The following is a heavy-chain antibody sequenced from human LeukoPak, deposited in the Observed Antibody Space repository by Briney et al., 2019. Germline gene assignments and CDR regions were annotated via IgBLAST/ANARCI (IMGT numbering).Heavy chain of an antibody. CDR1: GFTFSSYA. CDR3: ARSEWLVIYYGMDV. CDR2: ISGSDGST. Sequence: GGSLRLSCAASGFTFSSYAMSWVRQAPGKGLEWVSAISGSDGSTYYADSVKGRFTISRDNSKNTLYLQMNSLRAEDTAVYYCARSEWLVIYYGMDVWGQGTTVTVSS. V-gene: IGHV3-23*01. J-gene: IGHJ6*02. D-gene: IGHD3-3*01.